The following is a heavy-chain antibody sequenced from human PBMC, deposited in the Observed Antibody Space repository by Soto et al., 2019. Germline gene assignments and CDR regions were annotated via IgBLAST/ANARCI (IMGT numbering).Heavy chain of an antibody. Sequence: QVQLVQSGAEVKKPGASVKVSCKASGYTFTSYAMHLVRQAPRQRLEWMGWINAGNGNTKYLQQFQGRVTISRDTSASTAYMELSSLRSEDTAVYYCARSIVVVTAADYWGQGTLVTVSS. CDR3: ARSIVVVTAADY. CDR2: INAGNGNT. D-gene: IGHD2-21*02. V-gene: IGHV1-3*01. CDR1: GYTFTSYA. J-gene: IGHJ4*02.